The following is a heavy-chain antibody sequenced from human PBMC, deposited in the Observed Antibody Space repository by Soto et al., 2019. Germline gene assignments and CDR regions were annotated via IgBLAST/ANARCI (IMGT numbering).Heavy chain of an antibody. CDR3: AKDMKWGGMTTIHYFDS. J-gene: IGHJ4*02. Sequence: GGSLRRSCVASGFTVDDYAMHWVRQAPGKGLEWVSGISANGDNVDYADSVKGRFTVSRDNAKNSLFLQMNSLRPEDTALYYCAKDMKWGGMTTIHYFDSWGQGT. CDR1: GFTVDDYA. D-gene: IGHD4-17*01. CDR2: ISANGDNV. V-gene: IGHV3-9*01.